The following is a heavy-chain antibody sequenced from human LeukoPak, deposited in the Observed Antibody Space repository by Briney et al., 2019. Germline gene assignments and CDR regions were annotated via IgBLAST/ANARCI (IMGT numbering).Heavy chain of an antibody. CDR3: ARGSYSSGWLFY. CDR2: IIPIFGTA. J-gene: IGHJ4*02. V-gene: IGHV1-69*05. Sequence: ASVTVSCKASGGTFSSYAISWVRQAPGQGLEWMGRIIPIFGTANYAQKFQGRVTITTDESTSTAYMELSSLRSEDTAVYYCARGSYSSGWLFYWGQGTLVTVSS. D-gene: IGHD6-19*01. CDR1: GGTFSSYA.